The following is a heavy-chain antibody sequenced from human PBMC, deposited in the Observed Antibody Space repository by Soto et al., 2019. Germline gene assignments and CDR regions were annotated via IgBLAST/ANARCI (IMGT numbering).Heavy chain of an antibody. Sequence: QVQLVESGGGVVQPGRSLRLSCVASGLTFNLYDIYWVRQAPGKGLEWVALISYDGSDKYYADSVKGRFTISRDNSKNALYLQLDNLRPDDTAVYHCAIIHSGSFGFDIWGQGTVVTVSS. V-gene: IGHV3-30*03. CDR1: GLTFNLYD. D-gene: IGHD1-26*01. CDR2: ISYDGSDK. J-gene: IGHJ3*02. CDR3: AIIHSGSFGFDI.